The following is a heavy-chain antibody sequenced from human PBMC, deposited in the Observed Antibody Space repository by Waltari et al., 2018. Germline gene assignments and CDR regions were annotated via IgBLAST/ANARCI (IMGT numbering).Heavy chain of an antibody. V-gene: IGHV3-53*01. D-gene: IGHD6-13*01. J-gene: IGHJ4*02. CDR1: GFTVSSNY. Sequence: EVKLVESGGGLIQPGGSLRLSCAAPGFTVSSNYISWVRQAPGEGLEWVSVIYSGGSTYDADSVKGRFTISRDNSKNTLYLQMNSLRAEDTAVYYCARAPTIRAAAGTFMAYFDYWGQGTLVTVSS. CDR3: ARAPTIRAAAGTFMAYFDY. CDR2: IYSGGST.